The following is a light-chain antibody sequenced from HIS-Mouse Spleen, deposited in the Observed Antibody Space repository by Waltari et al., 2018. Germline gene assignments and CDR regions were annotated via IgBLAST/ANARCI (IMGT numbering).Light chain of an antibody. J-gene: IGLJ2*01. CDR3: NSRDSSGNHVV. CDR1: SLRSYY. V-gene: IGLV3-19*01. Sequence: SSELTQDPAVSVALGQTVRITCQGDSLRSYYASWYQQKPGQAPVLVIYGKNNRPSGIPDRLSGSSSGNTGSLTITGAQAEDEAEYYCNSRDSSGNHVVFGGGTKLTVL. CDR2: GKN.